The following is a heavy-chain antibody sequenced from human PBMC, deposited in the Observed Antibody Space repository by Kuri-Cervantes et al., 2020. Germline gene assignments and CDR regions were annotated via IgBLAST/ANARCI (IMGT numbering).Heavy chain of an antibody. J-gene: IGHJ6*02. CDR2: ISYDGSNK. D-gene: IGHD1-7*01. CDR1: GFTFSRYG. CDR3: AKDFRDLITGTTYHYYYGMDV. V-gene: IGHV3-30*18. Sequence: GESLKISCAASGFTFSRYGMHWVRQAPGKGLEWVAVISYDGSNKYYADSVKGRFTISRDNSKNTLYLQMNSLRAEDTAVYYCAKDFRDLITGTTYHYYYGMDVWGQGTTVTVSS.